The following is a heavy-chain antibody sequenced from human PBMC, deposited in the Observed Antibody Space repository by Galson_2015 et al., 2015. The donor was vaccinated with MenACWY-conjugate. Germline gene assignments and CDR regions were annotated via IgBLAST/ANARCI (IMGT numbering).Heavy chain of an antibody. Sequence: SLRLSCAASGFTVTSNYMSWVRQAPGKALEWVSLIYAGGSTAYADPVRGRFTISRDNSRNTLYLQMDSLRPEDTALYYCARENVATLIDLWGQGTLVTVSS. CDR2: IYAGGST. CDR3: ARENVATLIDL. D-gene: IGHD2-15*01. V-gene: IGHV3-66*01. J-gene: IGHJ5*02. CDR1: GFTVTSNY.